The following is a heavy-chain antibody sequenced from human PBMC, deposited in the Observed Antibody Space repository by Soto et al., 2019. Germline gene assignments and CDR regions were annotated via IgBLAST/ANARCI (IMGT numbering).Heavy chain of an antibody. V-gene: IGHV3-11*01. CDR2: ISSSGSTI. CDR3: ARDRIDLGYYYYGMDV. J-gene: IGHJ6*02. CDR1: GFTFSYYY. D-gene: IGHD3-16*01. Sequence: GSLRLSCAASGFTFSYYYMSWIRQAPWKGLEWVSYISSSGSTIYYADSVKGRFTISRDNAKNSLYLQMNSLRAEDTAVYYCARDRIDLGYYYYGMDVWGQGTTVTVSS.